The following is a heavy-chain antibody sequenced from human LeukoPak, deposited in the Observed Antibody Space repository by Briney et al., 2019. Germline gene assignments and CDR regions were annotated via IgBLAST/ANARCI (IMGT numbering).Heavy chain of an antibody. D-gene: IGHD2-15*01. CDR1: GFIFSSYS. V-gene: IGHV3-48*01. CDR3: ASLVYYYYYMDV. J-gene: IGHJ6*03. Sequence: GSLRLSCAASGFIFSSYSMKWVRQAPGKGLEWVSYISSSSTTIYYADSVKGRFTISRDNAKNSLYLQMNSLRAEDTAVYYCASLVYYYYYMDVWGKGTTVTISS. CDR2: ISSSSTTI.